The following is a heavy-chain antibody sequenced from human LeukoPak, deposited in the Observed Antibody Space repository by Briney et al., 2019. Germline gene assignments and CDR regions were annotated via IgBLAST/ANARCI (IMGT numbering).Heavy chain of an antibody. V-gene: IGHV3-21*01. J-gene: IGHJ6*04. D-gene: IGHD5-18*01. CDR2: ISSSSSSCI. Sequence: GGSLRLSCVASGFTFSSYNMNWVRQAPGKGLEWISSISSSSSSCIYYAGSVKGRFTISRDNAKNSLYLQMNGLRAEDTAVYYCARDKKGYSYIGMDVWGKGSTVTVSS. CDR1: GFTFSSYN. CDR3: ARDKKGYSYIGMDV.